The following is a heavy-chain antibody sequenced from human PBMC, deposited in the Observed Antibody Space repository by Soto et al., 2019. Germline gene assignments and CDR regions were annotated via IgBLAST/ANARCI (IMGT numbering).Heavy chain of an antibody. CDR3: ASSPAFSSSWYGITPDPSHGMDV. D-gene: IGHD6-13*01. CDR2: INPSGGIT. J-gene: IGHJ6*02. V-gene: IGHV1-46*01. CDR1: GYTFTSFY. Sequence: QMQLVQSGAEVKRPGASVRVSCKSSGYTFTSFYIHWVRQAPGQGLEWMGIINPSGGITNFAQRFQGRVTMTRDMSTNTHYKELSSLKSDDTAVYYCASSPAFSSSWYGITPDPSHGMDVWGQRTTVTVS.